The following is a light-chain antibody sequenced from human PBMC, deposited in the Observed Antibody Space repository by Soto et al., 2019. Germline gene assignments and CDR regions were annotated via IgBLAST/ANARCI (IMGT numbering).Light chain of an antibody. Sequence: IVLTHSPGTLSFSPGYRATLSVRASQSVSRSYLGWYQQKPGQAPRLLMYGASNRATGIPDRFSGSGSGTDFTLTISRLEPEDFAVYYCQQYGSSGTFGQGTKVDI. V-gene: IGKV3-20*01. CDR1: QSVSRSY. J-gene: IGKJ1*01. CDR3: QQYGSSGT. CDR2: GAS.